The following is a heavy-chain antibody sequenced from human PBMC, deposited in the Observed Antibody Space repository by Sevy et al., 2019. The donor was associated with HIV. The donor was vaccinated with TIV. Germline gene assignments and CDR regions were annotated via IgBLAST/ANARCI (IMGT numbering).Heavy chain of an antibody. Sequence: GGCLRLSCAASGFTFSTYNMNWVRQAPGKGLEWLSSIWSSSSYIYYADSVKGRFTISRDNAKNSLYLQMNSLKVEVTAVYYSARDRTYGSFIDYWGQGTLVTVSS. CDR2: IWSSSSYI. D-gene: IGHD3-10*01. CDR1: GFTFSTYN. J-gene: IGHJ4*02. V-gene: IGHV3-21*03. CDR3: ARDRTYGSFIDY.